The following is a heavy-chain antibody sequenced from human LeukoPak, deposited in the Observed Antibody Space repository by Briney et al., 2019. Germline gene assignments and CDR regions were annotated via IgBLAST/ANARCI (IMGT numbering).Heavy chain of an antibody. CDR3: PKDAQRRFDYRISLKN. J-gene: IGHJ4*01. CDR2: IWSYSTNR. Sequence: GGSLRLSCAASGFIFSHHGMHWVRQAPGKGLDWVAVIWSYSTNRFYAYAVKGRFTISRYNAQDTVFLQMNSQRVKDTAKNYFPKDAQRRFDYRISLKNWGHGTLVTVSS. CDR1: GFIFSHHG. V-gene: IGHV3-33*06. D-gene: IGHD4-11*01.